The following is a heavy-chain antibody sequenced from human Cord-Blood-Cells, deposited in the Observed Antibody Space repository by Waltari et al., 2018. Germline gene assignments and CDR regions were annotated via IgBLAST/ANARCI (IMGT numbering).Heavy chain of an antibody. Sequence: QVQLAQSGAEVKRPGSSVKVSCKDSGGPCSGYDISWVRQAPGQGLEWMGRIIPILGIANYAQKFQGRVTITADKSTSTAYMELSSLRSEDTAVYYCARNHQEAFDIWGQGTMVTFSS. CDR2: IIPILGIA. CDR3: ARNHQEAFDI. J-gene: IGHJ3*02. V-gene: IGHV1-69*09. CDR1: GGPCSGYD.